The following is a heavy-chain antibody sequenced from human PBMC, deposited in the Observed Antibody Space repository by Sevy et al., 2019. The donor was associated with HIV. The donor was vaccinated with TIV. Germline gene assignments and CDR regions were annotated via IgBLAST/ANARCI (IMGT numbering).Heavy chain of an antibody. V-gene: IGHV3-30*03. J-gene: IGHJ4*02. D-gene: IGHD5-18*01. CDR3: AIERGRGYSYGLPDY. Sequence: GGSLRLSCAASGFTFSSYGMHWVRLAPGKGLEWVAVLSYDGSNKYYADSVKGRFTISRDNSKNTLYLQMNSLRAEDTAVYYCAIERGRGYSYGLPDYWGQGTLVTVSS. CDR1: GFTFSSYG. CDR2: LSYDGSNK.